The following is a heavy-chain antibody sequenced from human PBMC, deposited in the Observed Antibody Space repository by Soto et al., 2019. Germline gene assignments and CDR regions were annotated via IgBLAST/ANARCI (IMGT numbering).Heavy chain of an antibody. CDR2: ISDSGGST. V-gene: IGHV3-23*01. CDR1: GFTFSSYA. J-gene: IGHJ2*01. Sequence: EVQLLESGGGLVQPGGSLRLSCAASGFTFSSYAMSWVRQAPGKGLEWVSTISDSGGSTFYADAVKGRFTISRDNSKNTLYVQMNSLRAEDTAVYYCARVLGGRYFDLWGRGTLVTVSS. CDR3: ARVLGGRYFDL.